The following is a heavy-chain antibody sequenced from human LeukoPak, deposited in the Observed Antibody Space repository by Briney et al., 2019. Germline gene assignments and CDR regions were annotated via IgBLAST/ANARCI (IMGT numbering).Heavy chain of an antibody. CDR3: ARLVITMVRGVILYNWFDP. V-gene: IGHV4-34*01. J-gene: IGHJ5*02. CDR2: INHSGST. D-gene: IGHD3-10*01. Sequence: PSETLSLTCAVYGGSFSGYYWSWIRQPPGKGLEWIGEINHSGSTNYNPSLKSRVTISVDTSKNQFSLKLSSVTAADTAVYYCARLVITMVRGVILYNWFDPWGLGTLVTVSS. CDR1: GGSFSGYY.